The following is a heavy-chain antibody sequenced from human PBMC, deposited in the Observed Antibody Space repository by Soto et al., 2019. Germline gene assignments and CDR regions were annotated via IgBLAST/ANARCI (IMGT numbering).Heavy chain of an antibody. CDR2: INWNGVSI. CDR1: GFTLDDYG. Sequence: GGSLRLSCAASGFTLDDYGMSWVRQAPGKGLEWVSGINWNGVSISYADSVKGRFTISRDNAKNSLYLQMNSLRAEDTALYYCARDYDSSYYAAFDCWGQGTMVTVSS. J-gene: IGHJ3*01. D-gene: IGHD3-22*01. V-gene: IGHV3-20*04. CDR3: ARDYDSSYYAAFDC.